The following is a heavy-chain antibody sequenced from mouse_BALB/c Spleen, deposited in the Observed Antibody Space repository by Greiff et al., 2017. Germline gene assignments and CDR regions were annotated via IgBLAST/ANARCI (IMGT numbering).Heavy chain of an antibody. CDR2: ISSGGST. J-gene: IGHJ4*01. Sequence: EVQLVESGGGLVKPGGSLKLSCAASGFTFSSYAMSWVRQTPEKRLEWVASISSGGSTYYPDSVKGRFTISRDNARNILYLQMSSLRSEDTAMYYCARERRDYYAMDYWGQGTSVTVSS. CDR3: ARERRDYYAMDY. V-gene: IGHV5-6-5*01. CDR1: GFTFSSYA.